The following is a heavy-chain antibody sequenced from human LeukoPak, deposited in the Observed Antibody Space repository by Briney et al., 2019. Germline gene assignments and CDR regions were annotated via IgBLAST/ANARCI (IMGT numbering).Heavy chain of an antibody. D-gene: IGHD5-24*01. CDR1: GFTFRTYW. Sequence: GGSLRLSCAASGFTFRTYWMSWVRQAPGKGLEWVANIRQDGSEEYYVGSVKGRLTISRDNAKNSLYLQMSSLRAEDTAVYYCARLQDGNYFDFWGQGTLVTVST. CDR2: IRQDGSEE. CDR3: ARLQDGNYFDF. J-gene: IGHJ4*02. V-gene: IGHV3-7*01.